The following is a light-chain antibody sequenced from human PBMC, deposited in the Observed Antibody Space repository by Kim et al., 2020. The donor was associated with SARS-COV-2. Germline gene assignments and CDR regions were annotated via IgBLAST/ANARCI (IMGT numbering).Light chain of an antibody. J-gene: IGLJ2*01. Sequence: GQRVTISCSGIGSNIGSNYVYWYQQLPGTAPKLLIYRNNQRPSGVPDRFSGSKSGTSASLAISGLRSEDEADYYCAAWDDSLSGVVFGGGTQQTVL. CDR3: AAWDDSLSGVV. CDR1: GSNIGSNY. CDR2: RNN. V-gene: IGLV1-47*01.